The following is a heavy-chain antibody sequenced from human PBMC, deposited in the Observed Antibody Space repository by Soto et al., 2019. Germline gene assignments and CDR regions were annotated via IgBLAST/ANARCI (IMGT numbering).Heavy chain of an antibody. CDR1: GYTFTSYY. Sequence: ASVKVSCKASGYTFTSYYMHWVRQAPGQGLEWMGIINPSGGSTSYAQKFQGRVTTTRDTSTSTVYMELSSLRSEDTAVYYCAREGYDKNFDYWGQGTQVTVSS. J-gene: IGHJ4*02. D-gene: IGHD3-22*01. CDR2: INPSGGST. CDR3: AREGYDKNFDY. V-gene: IGHV1-46*01.